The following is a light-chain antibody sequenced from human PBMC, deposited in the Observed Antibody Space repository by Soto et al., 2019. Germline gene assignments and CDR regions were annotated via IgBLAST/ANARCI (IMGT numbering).Light chain of an antibody. J-gene: IGKJ1*01. Sequence: EIVLTQSPGTLSLSPGDRATLSCRDSQTVSSSDLAWYQQKPGQAPRLLIYVASSRATGIPSRFSGSGSGTDFTLTISRLEPEDFAVYYCQQFGTYPWTFGQGTNVEI. CDR2: VAS. V-gene: IGKV3-20*01. CDR1: QTVSSSD. CDR3: QQFGTYPWT.